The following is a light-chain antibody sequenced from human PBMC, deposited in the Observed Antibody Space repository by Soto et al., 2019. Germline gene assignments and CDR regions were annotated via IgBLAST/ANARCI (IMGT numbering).Light chain of an antibody. J-gene: IGLJ2*01. CDR2: EVT. V-gene: IGLV2-23*02. CDR1: SSDVGSHNF. Sequence: QSAVTQPASVSGSPGQSITISCTGTSSDVGSHNFVSWYQQRPGKAPKLMIFEVTKRPSGVSSRFSASKSGNTASLTISGVQAEDEADYYCCSYAGTTTWVFGGGTKLTVL. CDR3: CSYAGTTTWV.